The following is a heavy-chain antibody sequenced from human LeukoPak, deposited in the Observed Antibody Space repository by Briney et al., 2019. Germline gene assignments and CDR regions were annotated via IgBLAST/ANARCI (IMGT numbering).Heavy chain of an antibody. CDR1: GGSISSYY. Sequence: SETLSLTCTVSGGSISSYYWSWIRQPAGKGLEWIGRVYNSGTADYNPSLQGRVTMSIDRSKIQFSLKLRSVTAADTAVYYCARITGGAWTSFDYWGQGILVTVSS. CDR3: ARITGGAWTSFDY. CDR2: VYNSGTA. D-gene: IGHD3-16*01. J-gene: IGHJ4*02. V-gene: IGHV4-4*07.